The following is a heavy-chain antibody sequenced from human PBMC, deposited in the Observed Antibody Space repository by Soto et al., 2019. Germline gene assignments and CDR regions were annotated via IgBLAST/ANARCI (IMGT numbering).Heavy chain of an antibody. CDR1: GFTFTSSA. Sequence: ASVKVSCKASGFTFTSSAMQWVRQARGQRLEWIGWIVVGSGNTNYAQKFQERVTITRDMSTSTAYMELSSLRSEDTAVYYCAAVGVALTIFGVANDAFDIWGQGTMVTVSS. D-gene: IGHD3-3*01. CDR2: IVVGSGNT. CDR3: AAVGVALTIFGVANDAFDI. V-gene: IGHV1-58*02. J-gene: IGHJ3*02.